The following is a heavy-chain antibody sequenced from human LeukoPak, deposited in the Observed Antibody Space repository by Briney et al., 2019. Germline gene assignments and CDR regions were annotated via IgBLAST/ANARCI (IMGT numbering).Heavy chain of an antibody. CDR2: IIPIFGTA. CDR3: AREYYYDSSGYFGINWFDP. J-gene: IGHJ5*02. D-gene: IGHD3-22*01. V-gene: IGHV1-69*06. CDR1: GGTFSSYA. Sequence: SVKVSCKASGGTFSSYAIRWVRQAPGQGLEWMGRIIPIFGTANYAQKFQGRVTITADKSTSTAYMELSSLRSEDTAVYYCAREYYYDSSGYFGINWFDPWGQGTLVTVSS.